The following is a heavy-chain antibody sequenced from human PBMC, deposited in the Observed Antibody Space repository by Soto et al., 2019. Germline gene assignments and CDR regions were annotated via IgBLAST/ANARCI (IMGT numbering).Heavy chain of an antibody. CDR3: ARDPVYGWNYDQRAPGLFFDY. CDR1: GYTFTGYY. CDR2: INPNSGGT. J-gene: IGHJ4*02. D-gene: IGHD1-7*01. V-gene: IGHV1-2*02. Sequence: GASVKVSCKASGYTFTGYYMHWVRQAPGQGLEWMGWINPNSGGTNYAQKFQGRVTMTRDTSISTAYMELSRLRSDDTAVYCCARDPVYGWNYDQRAPGLFFDYWGQGTLVTVSS.